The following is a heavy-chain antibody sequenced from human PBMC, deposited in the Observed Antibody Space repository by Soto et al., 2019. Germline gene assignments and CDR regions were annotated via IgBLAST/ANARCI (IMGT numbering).Heavy chain of an antibody. CDR1: GGSISSSNYY. V-gene: IGHV4-39*01. D-gene: IGHD3-10*01. Sequence: PSETLSLTFTVSGGSISSSNYYWGWIRQPPGKGLEWIGSIYYSGSTYYTPSLKSRVTISVDTSKNQFSLKLSSVTAADTAVYYFLRHIYYGSGSYLYGMDVWGQGPTVTGTS. CDR2: IYYSGST. J-gene: IGHJ6*02. CDR3: LRHIYYGSGSYLYGMDV.